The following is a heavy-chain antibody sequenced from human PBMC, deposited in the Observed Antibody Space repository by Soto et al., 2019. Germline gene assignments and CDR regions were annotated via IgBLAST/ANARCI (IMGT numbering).Heavy chain of an antibody. V-gene: IGHV4-30-4*01. CDR1: GGSISSGDYY. J-gene: IGHJ6*02. CDR2: IYYSGST. CDR3: ARDVAARPRQHYYYYGMDV. Sequence: QVQLQESGPGLVKPSQTLSLTCTVSGGSISSGDYYWSWIHQPPGKGLEWIGYIYYSGSTYYNPSLKSRVTISVDTSKNQFSLKLSSVTAADTAVYYCARDVAARPRQHYYYYGMDVWGQGTTVTVSS. D-gene: IGHD6-6*01.